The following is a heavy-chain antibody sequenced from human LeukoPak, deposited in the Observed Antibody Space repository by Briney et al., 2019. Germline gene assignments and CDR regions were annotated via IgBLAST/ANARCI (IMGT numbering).Heavy chain of an antibody. CDR3: AIAGGDYFDY. V-gene: IGHV3-30*04. Sequence: GGSLRLSCAASGFTFSSYAMHWVRQAPGKGLEWVAVISYDGSNKYYADSVKGRFTISRDNSKNTLYLQMNSLRAEDTAVYYCAIAGGDYFDYWGQGTLVTVSS. CDR2: ISYDGSNK. CDR1: GFTFSSYA. J-gene: IGHJ4*02. D-gene: IGHD3-10*01.